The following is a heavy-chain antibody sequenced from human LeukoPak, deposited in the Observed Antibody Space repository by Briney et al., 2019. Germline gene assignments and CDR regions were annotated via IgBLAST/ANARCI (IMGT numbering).Heavy chain of an antibody. CDR1: GGSIRSSTYY. CDR3: ARVISGSGLYYLDY. D-gene: IGHD3-10*01. V-gene: IGHV4-39*07. CDR2: IYYSGST. Sequence: SETLSLTCTVSGGSIRSSTYYWGWIRQSPGKGLEWIGSIYYSGSTYYNPSLKGRVTISVDTSKIQFSLKVRSVTAADTAVYYCARVISGSGLYYLDYWGQGTLVTVSS. J-gene: IGHJ4*02.